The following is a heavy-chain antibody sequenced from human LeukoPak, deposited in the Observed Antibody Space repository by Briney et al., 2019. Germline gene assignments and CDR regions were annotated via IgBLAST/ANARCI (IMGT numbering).Heavy chain of an antibody. CDR2: ISSGGNT. D-gene: IGHD3-22*01. CDR1: GFTFSNYA. V-gene: IGHV3-23*01. Sequence: GGSLRLSCAASGFTFSNYAMSWGRQAPGKGLEWVSVISSGGNTYFADSVKGRFTISRDNSKNTLYLQMNSLRAEDTAVYYCARDGYYYDSSGYSSKLDYWGQGTLVTVSS. J-gene: IGHJ4*02. CDR3: ARDGYYYDSSGYSSKLDY.